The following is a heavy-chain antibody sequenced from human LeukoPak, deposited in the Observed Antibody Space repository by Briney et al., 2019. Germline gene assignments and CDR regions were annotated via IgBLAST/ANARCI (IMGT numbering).Heavy chain of an antibody. D-gene: IGHD6-19*01. Sequence: ASVKDSCKASGGTFSSYAISWVRQAPGQGLEWMGRIIPILGIANYAQKFQGRVTITADKSTSTAYMELSSLRSEDTAVYYCARPDGYSSGWYVFDYWGQGTLVTVSS. V-gene: IGHV1-69*04. CDR3: ARPDGYSSGWYVFDY. CDR1: GGTFSSYA. CDR2: IIPILGIA. J-gene: IGHJ4*02.